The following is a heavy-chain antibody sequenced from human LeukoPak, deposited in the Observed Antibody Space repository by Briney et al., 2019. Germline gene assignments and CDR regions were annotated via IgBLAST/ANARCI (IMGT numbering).Heavy chain of an antibody. J-gene: IGHJ4*02. CDR1: GYTFTNYA. D-gene: IGHD6-13*01. CDR2: INTNTGNP. CDR3: AREGRSGSSWFLAN. V-gene: IGHV7-4-1*02. Sequence: ASVKVSCKASGYTFTNYAVNWVRQAPGQGLEWMGWINTNTGNPTYAQGFTGRFVFSLNTSVSTAYLQINSLKAEDTAVYCCAREGRSGSSWFLANWGQGVLVTVSS.